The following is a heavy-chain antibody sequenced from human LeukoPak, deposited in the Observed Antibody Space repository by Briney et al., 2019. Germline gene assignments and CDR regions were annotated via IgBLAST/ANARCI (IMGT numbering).Heavy chain of an antibody. CDR2: ITAYNGNR. CDR1: GYTFSNYG. Sequence: ASVKVSCKTSGYTFSNYGISWVRQAPGQGLEWMGWITAYNGNRLYAQRFQGRITLTTDTSTSTSYMELRSLEYDDTAIYYCARDNDKVVDHWGQGTLVTVSS. J-gene: IGHJ4*01. D-gene: IGHD1-1*01. CDR3: ARDNDKVVDH. V-gene: IGHV1-18*01.